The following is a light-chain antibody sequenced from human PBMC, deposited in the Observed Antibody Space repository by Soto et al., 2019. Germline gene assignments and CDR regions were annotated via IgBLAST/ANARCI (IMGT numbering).Light chain of an antibody. Sequence: AILMTQSPSSFSASTGDRVTITCRASQGISSYLAWYQQKPGKAPKLLIYAASTLQSGVPSRFSGSGSGTDFTLTISCLQSEDFATYYCQQYYSYLFTFGPGTKVDI. CDR2: AAS. V-gene: IGKV1-8*01. J-gene: IGKJ3*01. CDR1: QGISSY. CDR3: QQYYSYLFT.